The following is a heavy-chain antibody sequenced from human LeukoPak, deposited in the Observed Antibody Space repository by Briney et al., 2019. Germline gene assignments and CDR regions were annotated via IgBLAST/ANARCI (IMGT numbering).Heavy chain of an antibody. CDR1: GLTVNDNY. CDR3: ARANPVYGDFDY. CDR2: IFPDGQT. V-gene: IGHV3-53*01. J-gene: IGHJ4*02. D-gene: IGHD4-17*01. Sequence: GGSLRLSCALSGLTVNDNYMSWVRQAPGKGLEWVSLIFPDGQTYYADFVQGRFSISRDMSRNILFLDMSSLRAEDTAVFFCARANPVYGDFDYWGKGTLVTVSS.